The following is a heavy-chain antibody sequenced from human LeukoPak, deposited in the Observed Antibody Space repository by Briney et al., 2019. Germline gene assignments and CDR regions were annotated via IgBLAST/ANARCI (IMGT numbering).Heavy chain of an antibody. D-gene: IGHD5-12*01. CDR2: IYYSGNT. V-gene: IGHV4-59*08. CDR3: ARHRLLGGDIL. J-gene: IGHJ4*02. CDR1: VGSLSSHH. Sequence: SETLSLTCTVSVGSLSSHHWSWIRQPPGKGREWIGYIYYSGNTNYNPALKSRVTISVDTSKTQFSLKLSSVTAADTAVYYCARHRLLGGDILWGQGTLVTVSS.